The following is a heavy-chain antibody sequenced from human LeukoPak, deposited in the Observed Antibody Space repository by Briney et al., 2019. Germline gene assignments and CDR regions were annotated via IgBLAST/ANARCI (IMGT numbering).Heavy chain of an antibody. CDR1: GFTFSIYV. CDR3: AKDIGQYSSSWYYFDY. J-gene: IGHJ4*02. CDR2: IRGSGGDT. D-gene: IGHD6-13*01. Sequence: PGGSLRLSCAASGFTFSIYVMSWVRQAPGKGLEWVSGIRGSGGDTYYADSVKGRFTISRDNAKNSLYLQMNSLRAEDTVVYYCAKDIGQYSSSWYYFDYWGQGTLVTVSS. V-gene: IGHV3-23*01.